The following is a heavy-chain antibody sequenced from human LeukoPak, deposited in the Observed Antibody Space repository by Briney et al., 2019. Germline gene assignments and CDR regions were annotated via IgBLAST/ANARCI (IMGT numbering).Heavy chain of an antibody. CDR3: ARGEVTADCSGGSCYGYYFDY. CDR2: INHSGST. J-gene: IGHJ4*02. V-gene: IGHV4-34*01. Sequence: KPSETLSLTCAVYGGSFSGYYWSWIRQPPGKGLEWIGEINHSGSTNYNPSLKSRVTISVDTSKNQFSLKLSSVTAADTAVYYCARGEVTADCSGGSCYGYYFDYWGQGTLVTVSS. CDR1: GGSFSGYY. D-gene: IGHD2-15*01.